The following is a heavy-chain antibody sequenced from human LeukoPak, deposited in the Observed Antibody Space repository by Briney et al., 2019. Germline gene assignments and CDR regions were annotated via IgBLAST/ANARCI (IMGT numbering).Heavy chain of an antibody. CDR3: ARLAPITMVRGVIKGYFQY. D-gene: IGHD3-10*01. CDR1: GYSISSGYY. CDR2: IYHSGST. Sequence: SETLSLTCAVSGYSISSGYYWGWIRQPPGKGLEWIGSIYHSGSTYYNPSLKSRVTISVDTSKNQFSLKLSSVTAADTAVYYCARLAPITMVRGVIKGYFQYWGQGTLVTVSS. V-gene: IGHV4-38-2*01. J-gene: IGHJ1*01.